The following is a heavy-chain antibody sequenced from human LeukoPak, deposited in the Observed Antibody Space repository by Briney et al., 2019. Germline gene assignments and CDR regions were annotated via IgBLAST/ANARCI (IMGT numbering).Heavy chain of an antibody. V-gene: IGHV3-30-3*01. Sequence: GGSLRLSCEASGFTFSSYVMHWARQAPGKGLEWLAVISYDGSNKYYADSVKGRFTISRDNSKNTLYLQMNSLRAEDTAVYYCARRGSSAVLGEHFDYWGQGTLVTVSS. J-gene: IGHJ4*02. CDR3: ARRGSSAVLGEHFDY. D-gene: IGHD6-6*01. CDR2: ISYDGSNK. CDR1: GFTFSSYV.